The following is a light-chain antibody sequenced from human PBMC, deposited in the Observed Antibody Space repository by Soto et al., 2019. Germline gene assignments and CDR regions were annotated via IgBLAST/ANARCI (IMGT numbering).Light chain of an antibody. CDR2: KAS. CDR1: QSISSW. CDR3: QQYNSFPT. J-gene: IGKJ1*01. V-gene: IGKV1-5*03. Sequence: DIQMTQSPSTLSASVGDRTTITCRASQSISSWLAWYQQKPGKAPKLLIYKASSLESGVPSRFSGSGSGTEITLTISSLQPDDFATYYCQQYNSFPTFGQGTKVDIK.